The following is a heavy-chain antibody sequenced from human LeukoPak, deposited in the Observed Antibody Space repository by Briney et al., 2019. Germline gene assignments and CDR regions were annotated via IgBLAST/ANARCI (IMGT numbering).Heavy chain of an antibody. V-gene: IGHV4-59*12. J-gene: IGHJ5*02. CDR1: GGSISSYY. D-gene: IGHD2-2*01. CDR2: IYYSGST. Sequence: PSETLSLTCTVSGGSISSYYWSWIRQPPGKGLEWIGYIYYSGSTYYNPTLKSRVTISVDTSKNQFSLKLSSVTAADTAVYYCARQDIVVVPAAMPGWFDPWGQGTLVTVSS. CDR3: ARQDIVVVPAAMPGWFDP.